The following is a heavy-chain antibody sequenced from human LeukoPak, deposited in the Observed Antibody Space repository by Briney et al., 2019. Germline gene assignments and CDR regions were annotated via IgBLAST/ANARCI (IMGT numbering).Heavy chain of an antibody. CDR3: ARGQRSYFRAVDD. CDR1: GGSIRTYY. V-gene: IGHV4-59*01. D-gene: IGHD1-26*01. CDR2: IYYSGST. Sequence: PSETLSLTCTVSGGSIRTYYWSWIRQPPGRGLEWIGYIYYSGSTNYSPSLESRVTISVDTSKNQFSLKLSSVTAADTAVYYCARGQRSYFRAVDDWGQGTLVTVSS. J-gene: IGHJ4*02.